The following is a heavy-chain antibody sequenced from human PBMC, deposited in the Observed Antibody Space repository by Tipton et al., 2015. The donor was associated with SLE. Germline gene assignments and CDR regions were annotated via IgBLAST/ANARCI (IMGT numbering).Heavy chain of an antibody. CDR1: GGSISSSSYY. V-gene: IGHV4-39*07. Sequence: TLSLTCTVSGGSISSSSYYWGWIRQPPGKGLEWIGSIYYSGSTYYNPSLKSRVTISVDTSKNQFSLKLSSVTAADTAVYYCVRDEYSSGCFDYWGQGTLVTASS. CDR3: VRDEYSSGCFDY. CDR2: IYYSGST. D-gene: IGHD6-19*01. J-gene: IGHJ4*02.